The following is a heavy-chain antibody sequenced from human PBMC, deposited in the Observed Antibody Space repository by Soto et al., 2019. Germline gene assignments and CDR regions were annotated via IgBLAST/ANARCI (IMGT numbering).Heavy chain of an antibody. Sequence: QVQLQQWGAGLLKPPETLSLTCAVYGGSFRGYSWTWIRQPPGKGLEWIGEVNHSGSTYYSPSLMSRVTLSIYTSKNQFSLKLSSVTAADTAVYYCARGRQVTPAALFKRAGDYSMDVWGQGTTVTVSS. J-gene: IGHJ6*02. V-gene: IGHV4-34*01. CDR1: GGSFRGYS. CDR2: VNHSGST. D-gene: IGHD2-2*01. CDR3: ARGRQVTPAALFKRAGDYSMDV.